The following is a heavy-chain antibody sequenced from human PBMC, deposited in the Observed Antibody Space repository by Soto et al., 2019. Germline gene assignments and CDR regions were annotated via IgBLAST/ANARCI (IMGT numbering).Heavy chain of an antibody. V-gene: IGHV1-3*01. Sequence: ASVNVSCKASGYTFTSYAMHWVRQAPGQRLEWMGWINAGNGNTKYSQKFQGRVTITRDTSASTAYMELSSLRSEDTAVYYCARGSERVLPFDLWGRGTLVTVSS. J-gene: IGHJ2*01. CDR3: ARGSERVLPFDL. CDR1: GYTFTSYA. CDR2: INAGNGNT. D-gene: IGHD6-25*01.